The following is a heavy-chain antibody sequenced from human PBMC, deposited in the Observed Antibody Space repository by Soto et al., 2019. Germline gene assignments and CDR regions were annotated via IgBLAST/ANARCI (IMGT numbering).Heavy chain of an antibody. D-gene: IGHD2-2*01. CDR3: VRGTSTSPDY. Sequence: QVELVESGGGVVQPGGSLRLSGEASGLTFSSYGMHWVRQAPGKGLEWVAVVWYDATNKNYADSVKGPFTISRDNSKNTVYLRMTVQRAEETDLYYCVRGTSTSPDYWGRLALVTGSA. CDR1: GLTFSSYG. V-gene: IGHV3-33*01. J-gene: IGHJ4*01. CDR2: VWYDATNK.